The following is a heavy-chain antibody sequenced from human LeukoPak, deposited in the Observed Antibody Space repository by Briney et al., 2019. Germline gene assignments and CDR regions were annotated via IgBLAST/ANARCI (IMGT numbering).Heavy chain of an antibody. J-gene: IGHJ4*02. CDR3: ARVGPATAFDY. Sequence: PGGSLRLSCAASGFTLSSFSMHWVRQSPGRGLEYVSAINYKGGPTYYADSVKGRFTISTDNPKNTLFLQMASLRDEDMGVYYCARVGPATAFDYWGQGTHVTVSS. CDR1: GFTLSSFS. CDR2: INYKGGPT. V-gene: IGHV3-64*02.